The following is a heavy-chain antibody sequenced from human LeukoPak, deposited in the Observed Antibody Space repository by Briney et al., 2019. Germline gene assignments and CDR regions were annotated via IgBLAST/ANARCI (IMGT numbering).Heavy chain of an antibody. V-gene: IGHV1-69*06. J-gene: IGHJ4*02. Sequence: RASVKVSCKASGGTFSSYAISWVRQAPGQGLEWKGGIIPIFGTANYAQKFQGRVTITADKSTSTAYMELSSLRSEDTAVYYCARGGRGSYGDYGYWGQGTLVTVSS. CDR1: GGTFSSYA. D-gene: IGHD4-17*01. CDR2: IIPIFGTA. CDR3: ARGGRGSYGDYGY.